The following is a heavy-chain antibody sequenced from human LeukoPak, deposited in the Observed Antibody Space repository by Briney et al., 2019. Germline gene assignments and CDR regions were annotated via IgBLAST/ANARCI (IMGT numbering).Heavy chain of an antibody. CDR1: GFTFSSYA. D-gene: IGHD5-18*01. J-gene: IGHJ6*02. CDR3: ARERFIGGNSYGLDV. CDR2: ISYDGSDK. V-gene: IGHV3-30*04. Sequence: GGSLRLPCAASGFTFSSYAMHWVRQAPGKGLEWVAVISYDGSDKYYADSVKGRFTISRDNSKNTLYLQMNSLRAEDTAVYYCARERFIGGNSYGLDVWGQGTTVTVSS.